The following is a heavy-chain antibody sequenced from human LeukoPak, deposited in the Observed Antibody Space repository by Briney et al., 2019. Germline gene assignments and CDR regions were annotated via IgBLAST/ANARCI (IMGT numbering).Heavy chain of an antibody. D-gene: IGHD1-26*01. CDR1: GFTFSSYA. J-gene: IGHJ5*02. Sequence: GGSLRLSCAASGFTFSSYAMSWVRQAPGKGLEWVSAISGSGGSTYYADSVKGRFTISRDNSKNTLYLQMNSRRAEDTAVYYCAKGSGSGSYYLNWFDPWGQGTLVTVSS. CDR2: ISGSGGST. V-gene: IGHV3-23*01. CDR3: AKGSGSGSYYLNWFDP.